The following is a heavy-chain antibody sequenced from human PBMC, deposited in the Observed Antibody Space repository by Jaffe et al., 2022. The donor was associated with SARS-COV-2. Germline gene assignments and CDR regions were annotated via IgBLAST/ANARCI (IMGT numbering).Heavy chain of an antibody. V-gene: IGHV3-15*01. CDR3: TTDDWELLGFDY. J-gene: IGHJ4*02. D-gene: IGHD1-26*01. Sequence: EVQLVESGGGLVKPGGSLRLSCAASGFTFSNAWMSWVRQAPGKGLEWVGRIKSKTDGGTTDYAAPVKGRFTISRDDSKNTLYLQMNSLKTEDTAVYYCTTDDWELLGFDYWGQGTLVTVSS. CDR1: GFTFSNAW. CDR2: IKSKTDGGTT.